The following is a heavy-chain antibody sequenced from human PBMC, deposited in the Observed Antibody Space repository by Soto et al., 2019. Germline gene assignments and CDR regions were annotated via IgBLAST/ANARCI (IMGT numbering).Heavy chain of an antibody. CDR2: VYYSGGT. V-gene: IGHV4-59*01. J-gene: IGHJ6*02. CDR1: GASMRGYS. Sequence: SETLSLTCSVSGASMRGYSWNWIRQSPGKGLEWIGYVYYSGGTNYSPSLKGRVTISVDTTNNHFSLELNSVTAADTAVYYCAREMTPVSPLYSYYGIDVWGQGTTVPVSS. D-gene: IGHD2-21*01. CDR3: AREMTPVSPLYSYYGIDV.